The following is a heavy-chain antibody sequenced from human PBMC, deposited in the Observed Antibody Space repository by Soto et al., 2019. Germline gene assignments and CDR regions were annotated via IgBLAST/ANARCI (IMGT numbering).Heavy chain of an antibody. Sequence: QVHLVQSGAEVKKPGSAVKVSCKASGGAFTSYSFHWVRQVPGQGLEWMGGIIPMSGTTNYALKFQGRVTVTADVPTNTVYIELSSLRSEDTAIYYCARDNTGLDYWGQGTLVTVSS. J-gene: IGHJ4*02. V-gene: IGHV1-69*12. CDR1: GGAFTSYS. CDR3: ARDNTGLDY. D-gene: IGHD1-1*01. CDR2: IIPMSGTT.